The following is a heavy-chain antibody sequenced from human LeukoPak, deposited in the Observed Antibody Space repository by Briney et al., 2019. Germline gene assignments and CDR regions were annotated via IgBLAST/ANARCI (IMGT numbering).Heavy chain of an antibody. D-gene: IGHD3-10*01. CDR3: ARVSTMIRGMHDTFDV. J-gene: IGHJ3*01. CDR2: IYSGGTT. Sequence: GGSLRLSCAASGFTFSNYAMSWVRQAPGEGLEWVSVIYSGGTTYYADSVKGRFTTSRDNSKNTVYLQMNSLRADDTAVYYCARVSTMIRGMHDTFDVWGQGTVVTVSS. CDR1: GFTFSNYA. V-gene: IGHV3-23*03.